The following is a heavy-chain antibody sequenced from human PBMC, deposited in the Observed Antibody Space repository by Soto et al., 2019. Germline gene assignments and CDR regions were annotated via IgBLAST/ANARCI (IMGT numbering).Heavy chain of an antibody. CDR2: ISXGXXX. Sequence: SEIICLRNNVSGGSSFDLGWSCIRQSPGKGLEXXGXISXGXXXNXXPSLKSRVTISVDTSKKQVSLKLSSVTAADTAVYYCARSYDSSGHDYWGQGTLVTVSS. D-gene: IGHD3-22*01. V-gene: IGHV4-59*11. J-gene: IGHJ4*02. CDR1: GGSSFDLG. CDR3: ARSYDSSGHDY.